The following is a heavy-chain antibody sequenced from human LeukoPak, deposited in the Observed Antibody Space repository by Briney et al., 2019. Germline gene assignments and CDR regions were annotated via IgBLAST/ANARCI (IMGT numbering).Heavy chain of an antibody. J-gene: IGHJ6*03. CDR3: ARVQYIYCDYRYYMDV. CDR2: IYYSGST. D-gene: IGHD4-17*01. Sequence: PSETLSLTCTVSGGSISSSSYYWGWIRQPPGRGLEWIGSIYYSGSTYYNPSRKSRDTISGDKYKNQYSLEQSSMTAADTAIYCCARVQYIYCDYRYYMDVCGKGTTVTISS. CDR1: GGSISSSSYY. V-gene: IGHV4-39*07.